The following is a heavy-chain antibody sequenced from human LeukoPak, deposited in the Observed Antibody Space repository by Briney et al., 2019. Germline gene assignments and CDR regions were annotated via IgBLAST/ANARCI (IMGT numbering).Heavy chain of an antibody. CDR3: ARAAAAEHEYFQH. D-gene: IGHD6-13*01. CDR2: IKQDGSEK. J-gene: IGHJ1*01. Sequence: PGGSLRLSCAAAGFTFSSYWMSWVRQAPGKGLEWVANIKQDGSEKYYVDSVKGRFTISRDNAKNSLYLQMNSLRAEDTAVYYCARAAAAEHEYFQHWGQGTLVTVSS. CDR1: GFTFSSYW. V-gene: IGHV3-7*01.